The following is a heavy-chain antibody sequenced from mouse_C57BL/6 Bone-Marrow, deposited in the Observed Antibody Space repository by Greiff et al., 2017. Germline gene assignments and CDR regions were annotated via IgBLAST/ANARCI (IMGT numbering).Heavy chain of an antibody. CDR3: ATGTYVDY. V-gene: IGHV1-66*01. Sequence: VKVVESGPELVKPGASVKISCKASGYSFTSYYIHWVKQRPGQGLEWIGWIYPGSGNTKYNEKFKGKATLTADTSSSTAYMQLSSLTSEDSAVYYCATGTYVDYWGQGTTLTVSS. J-gene: IGHJ2*01. CDR1: GYSFTSYY. D-gene: IGHD2-14*01. CDR2: IYPGSGNT.